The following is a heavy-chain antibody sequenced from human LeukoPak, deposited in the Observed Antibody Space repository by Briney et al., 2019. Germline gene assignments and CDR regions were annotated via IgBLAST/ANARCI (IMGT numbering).Heavy chain of an antibody. CDR2: IRGSGDST. J-gene: IGHJ4*02. CDR1: GFTFSNYA. Sequence: GGSLRLSCAASGFTFSNYAMGWVRQAPGKGLEWVSAIRGSGDSTYYADSVKGRFTISRDNSKNTLYLQMNSLRAEDTAVYYCAKDRHQMGIQLWDYWGQGTLVTVSS. V-gene: IGHV3-23*01. D-gene: IGHD5-18*01. CDR3: AKDRHQMGIQLWDY.